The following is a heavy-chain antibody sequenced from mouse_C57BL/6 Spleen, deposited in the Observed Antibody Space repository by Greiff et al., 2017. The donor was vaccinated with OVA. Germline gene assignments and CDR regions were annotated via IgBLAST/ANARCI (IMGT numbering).Heavy chain of an antibody. Sequence: QVQLQQPGAELVKPGASVKMSCKASGYTFTSYWITWVKQRPGQGLEWIGDIYPGSGSTNYNEKFKSKATLTVDTSSSTAYMQLSSLTSEDSAVYYCARGDYSNYEGYYFDYWGQGTTLTVSS. J-gene: IGHJ2*01. CDR2: IYPGSGST. CDR1: GYTFTSYW. D-gene: IGHD2-5*01. CDR3: ARGDYSNYEGYYFDY. V-gene: IGHV1-55*01.